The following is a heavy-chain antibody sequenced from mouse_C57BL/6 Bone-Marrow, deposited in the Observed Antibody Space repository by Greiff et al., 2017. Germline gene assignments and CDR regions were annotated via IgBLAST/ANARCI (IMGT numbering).Heavy chain of an antibody. D-gene: IGHD2-1*01. V-gene: IGHV1-55*01. Sequence: QVQLQQPGAELVKPGASVKMSCKASGYTFTSYWITWVKQRPGQGLEWIGDIYPGSGSTNYNEKFKSKATLTVDTSSSTASMQLSSLTSEDSAVYYCARESIYYCNYVGFAYWGQGTLVTVSA. CDR1: GYTFTSYW. CDR2: IYPGSGST. CDR3: ARESIYYCNYVGFAY. J-gene: IGHJ3*01.